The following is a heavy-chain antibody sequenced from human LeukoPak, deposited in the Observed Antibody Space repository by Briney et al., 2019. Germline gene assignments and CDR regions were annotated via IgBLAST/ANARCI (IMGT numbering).Heavy chain of an antibody. CDR2: ISAYNGNT. J-gene: IGHJ4*02. CDR3: ARSLSYDILTGYNY. D-gene: IGHD3-9*01. CDR1: GHTFTSYG. V-gene: IGHV1-18*01. Sequence: GASVKVSCKASGHTFTSYGISWVRQAPGQGLEWMGWISAYNGNTNYAQKLQGRVTMTTDTSTSTAYMELRSLRSDDTAVYYCARSLSYDILTGYNYWGQGTLVTVSS.